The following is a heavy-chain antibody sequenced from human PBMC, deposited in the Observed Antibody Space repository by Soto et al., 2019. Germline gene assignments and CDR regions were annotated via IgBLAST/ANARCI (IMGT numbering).Heavy chain of an antibody. CDR1: GFTFSSYG. CDR3: AKDREQQLVHNFDY. D-gene: IGHD6-13*01. CDR2: ISYDGSNK. Sequence: GGSLRLSCAASGFTFSSYGMHWVRQAPGKGLEWVAVISYDGSNKYYADSVKGRFTISRDNSKNTLYLQMNSLRAEDTAVYYCAKDREQQLVHNFDYWGQGTLVTVSS. V-gene: IGHV3-30*18. J-gene: IGHJ4*02.